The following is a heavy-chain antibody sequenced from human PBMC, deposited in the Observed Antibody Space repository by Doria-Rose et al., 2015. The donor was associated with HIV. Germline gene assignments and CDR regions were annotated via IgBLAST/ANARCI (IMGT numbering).Heavy chain of an antibody. CDR2: SYSSDASK. V-gene: IGHV3-48*03. Sequence: VQLQESGGGLVQPGGSLRLSCAVSGFNLRDYEMNWVRQAPGQGLEWISSSYSSDASKHNEGSVKDRFTISRDNANNSMYLQMNSVRAEDTARYYCARVTRVWRSYRQGWFDTWGQGTLVTVAS. CDR3: ARVTRVWRSYRQGWFDT. CDR1: GFNLRDYE. D-gene: IGHD3-16*02. J-gene: IGHJ5*02.